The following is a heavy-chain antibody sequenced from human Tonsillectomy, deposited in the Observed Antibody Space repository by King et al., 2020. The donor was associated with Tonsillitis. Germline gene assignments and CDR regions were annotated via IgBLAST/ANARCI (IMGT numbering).Heavy chain of an antibody. CDR3: ASSNTAMVTGGFDY. Sequence: QLVQSGAEVKKPGASVKVSCKASGYTFTGYYKHWVRQAPGQGLEWMGWINPNSGGTNYAQKFQGRVTMTRDTSISTAYMELSRLRSDETAVYYCASSNTAMVTGGFDYWGQGTLVTVSS. CDR1: GYTFTGYY. CDR2: INPNSGGT. V-gene: IGHV1-2*02. J-gene: IGHJ4*02. D-gene: IGHD5-18*01.